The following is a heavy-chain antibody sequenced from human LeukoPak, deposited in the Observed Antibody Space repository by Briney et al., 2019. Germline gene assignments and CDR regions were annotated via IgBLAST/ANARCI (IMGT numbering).Heavy chain of an antibody. CDR3: ARDVYGDYAIDY. CDR2: ISGTSSPR. D-gene: IGHD4-17*01. CDR1: GFTFSSYS. V-gene: IGHV3-48*04. Sequence: GGSLRLSCAASGFTFSSYSMNWVRQAPGKGLEWVSYISGTSSPRYYADSVKGRFTITRDNVKNSLYLQMNSLRAEDTAVYYCARDVYGDYAIDYWGQGTLVTVSS. J-gene: IGHJ4*02.